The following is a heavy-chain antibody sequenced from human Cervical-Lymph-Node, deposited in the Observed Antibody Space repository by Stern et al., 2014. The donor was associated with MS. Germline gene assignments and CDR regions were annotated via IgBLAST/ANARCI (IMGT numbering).Heavy chain of an antibody. V-gene: IGHV3-21*01. CDR1: GFTFSSYS. CDR3: ARDYDGNYLTYFEY. Sequence: EVQLVESGGGLVKPGGSLKLSCAVSGFTFSSYSMNWVRQAPGKGLEWVSSISSSSSDIYYADSVQGRFTISRDNAKNSLSLQMNSLRAEDTAVYYCARDYDGNYLTYFEYWGQGTLVTVSS. CDR2: ISSSSSDI. J-gene: IGHJ4*02. D-gene: IGHD2/OR15-2a*01.